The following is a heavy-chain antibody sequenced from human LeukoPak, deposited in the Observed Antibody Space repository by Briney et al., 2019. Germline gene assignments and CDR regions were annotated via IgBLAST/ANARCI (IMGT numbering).Heavy chain of an antibody. D-gene: IGHD6-13*01. J-gene: IGHJ5*02. CDR1: GGSISSGGYY. Sequence: SETLSLTCTVSGGSISSGGYYWSWIRQHPGKGLEWIGYIYYSGSTYYNPSLKTRVTISVDTSKNQFSLKLSSVTAADTAVYYCARDIAAAVGSWFDPWGQGTLVTVSS. CDR2: IYYSGST. CDR3: ARDIAAAVGSWFDP. V-gene: IGHV4-31*03.